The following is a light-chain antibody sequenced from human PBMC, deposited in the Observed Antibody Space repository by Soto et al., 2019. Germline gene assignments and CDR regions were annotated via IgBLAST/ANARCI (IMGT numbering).Light chain of an antibody. J-gene: IGLJ1*01. V-gene: IGLV1-44*01. CDR3: AALDDSLNGLV. Sequence: QSVLTQPPSASGTPGQRVTISCSGSSSNIGSNTVKWYQHLPGTAPKLLIYTNSQRPSGVPDRFSGSKSGTSASLAISGLQSEDEADYYCAALDDSLNGLVFGTGTKLTVL. CDR2: TNS. CDR1: SSNIGSNT.